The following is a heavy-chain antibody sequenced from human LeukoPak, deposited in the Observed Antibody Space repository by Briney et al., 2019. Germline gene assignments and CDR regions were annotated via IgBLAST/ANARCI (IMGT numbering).Heavy chain of an antibody. CDR2: INTNTGNP. V-gene: IGHV7-4-1*02. Sequence: ASVKVSCKASGYTFTNYAMNWVRQAPGQGLEWMGWINTNTGNPTYAQGFTGRFVFSLDTSVSTAYLQISSLKAEDTAVYYCARVVGCGGDCYSGISDYWGQGTLVTVSS. CDR1: GYTFTNYA. CDR3: ARVVGCGGDCYSGISDY. D-gene: IGHD2-21*02. J-gene: IGHJ4*02.